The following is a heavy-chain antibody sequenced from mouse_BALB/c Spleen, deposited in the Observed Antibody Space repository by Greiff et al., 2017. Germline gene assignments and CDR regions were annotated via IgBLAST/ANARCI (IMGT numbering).Heavy chain of an antibody. CDR3: AINYRYDDAMDY. D-gene: IGHD2-14*01. J-gene: IGHJ4*01. CDR2: IDPANGNT. CDR1: GFNIKDTY. Sequence: VQLQQSGAELVKPGASVKLSCTASGFNIKDTYMHWVKQRPEQGLEWIGRIDPANGNTKYDPKFQGKATITADTSSNTAYLQLSSLTSEDTAVYYCAINYRYDDAMDYWGQGTSVTVSS. V-gene: IGHV14-3*02.